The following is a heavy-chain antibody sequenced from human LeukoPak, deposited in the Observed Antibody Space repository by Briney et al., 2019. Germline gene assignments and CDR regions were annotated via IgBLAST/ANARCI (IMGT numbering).Heavy chain of an antibody. CDR3: ERDWVDLEVGNWFDP. V-gene: IGHV1-2*02. J-gene: IGHJ5*02. D-gene: IGHD2-15*01. Sequence: ASVKVSCNTSGYTLTRYYMHWARQAPGQGCEWMGWINPKSCGTNYAQMFQGRVTMPRHMSVRRAHMELSRVISEDSTVYYCERDWVDLEVGNWFDPWGQGTLVTVPS. CDR2: INPKSCGT. CDR1: GYTLTRYY.